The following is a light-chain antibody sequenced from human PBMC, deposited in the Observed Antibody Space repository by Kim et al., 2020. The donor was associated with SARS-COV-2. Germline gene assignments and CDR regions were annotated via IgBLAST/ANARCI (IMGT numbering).Light chain of an antibody. CDR3: AAWDDSLNGVV. V-gene: IGLV1-44*01. CDR2: VNN. J-gene: IGLJ3*02. Sequence: GQRVTISCTGSSSNIGKNTVNWYQQLPGTAPKLLIYVNNHRPSGVPDRFSGSKSGTSASLAISGLQSEDEADYHCAAWDDSLNGVVFGGGTQLTVL. CDR1: SSNIGKNT.